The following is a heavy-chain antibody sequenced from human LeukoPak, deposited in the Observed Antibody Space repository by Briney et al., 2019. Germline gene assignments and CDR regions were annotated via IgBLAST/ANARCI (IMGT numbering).Heavy chain of an antibody. CDR2: IYSHGVTT. CDR3: AKDSIPDGYNSLDY. J-gene: IGHJ4*02. V-gene: IGHV3-23*01. D-gene: IGHD5-24*01. CDR1: GFTFSGFA. Sequence: GSLRLSCEASGFTFSGFAMNWVRQAPGKGLEWVALIYSHGVTTYYSDSAKGRFTISRDNSKNTLYLQMNSLRVEDTAIYFCAKDSIPDGYNSLDYWGQGTQVIVSS.